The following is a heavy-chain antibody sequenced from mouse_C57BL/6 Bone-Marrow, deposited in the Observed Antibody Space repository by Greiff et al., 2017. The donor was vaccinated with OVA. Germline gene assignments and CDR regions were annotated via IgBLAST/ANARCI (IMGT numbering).Heavy chain of an antibody. Sequence: QVQLKESGAELARPGASVKMSCKASGYTFTSYTMHWVKQRPGQGLEWIGYINPSSGYTKYNQKFKDKATLTADKSSSTAYMELRSLTSEDSAVYYCTRDGNLYAMDYWGQGTSVTVSS. J-gene: IGHJ4*01. CDR2: INPSSGYT. D-gene: IGHD2-1*01. CDR3: TRDGNLYAMDY. V-gene: IGHV1-4*01. CDR1: GYTFTSYT.